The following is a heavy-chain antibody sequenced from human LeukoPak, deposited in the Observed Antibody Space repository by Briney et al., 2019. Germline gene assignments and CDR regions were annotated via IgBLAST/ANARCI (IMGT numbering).Heavy chain of an antibody. CDR2: IYPGDSDT. D-gene: IGHD5-12*01. V-gene: IGHV5-51*01. J-gene: IGHJ6*03. CDR3: ARRIISGYDYYYYYYMDV. Sequence: GESLKISCKGSGYSFTSYWIGWVRQMPGKGLEWMGIIYPGDSDTRYSPSFQGQVTISADKSISTAYLQWSSLKASDTAMYYCARRIISGYDYYYYYYMDVWGKGTTVTVSS. CDR1: GYSFTSYW.